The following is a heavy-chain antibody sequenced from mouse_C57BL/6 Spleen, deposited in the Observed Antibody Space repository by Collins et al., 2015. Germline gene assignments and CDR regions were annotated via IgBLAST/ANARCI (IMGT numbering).Heavy chain of an antibody. D-gene: IGHD1-1*01. CDR3: AREDYYGSSRYFDV. CDR1: GYTFTSYW. V-gene: IGHV1-55*01. CDR2: IYPGSGST. J-gene: IGHJ1*03. Sequence: QVQLQQPGAELVKPGASMKMSCKASGYTFTSYWITWVKQRPGQGLEWIGDIYPGSGSTNYNEKFKSKATLTVDTSSSTAYMQLSSLTSEDSAVYYCAREDYYGSSRYFDVWGTGTTVTVSS.